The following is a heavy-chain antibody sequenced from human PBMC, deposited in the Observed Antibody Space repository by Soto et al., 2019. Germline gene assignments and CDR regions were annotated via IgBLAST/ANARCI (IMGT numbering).Heavy chain of an antibody. J-gene: IGHJ4*02. CDR2: IKQDGSEK. CDR3: AKSLSAIPGDS. D-gene: IGHD2-2*01. Sequence: EVQLVESGGGLVQSGGSLRLSCAASGFTFSSYWMSWVRQGPGKGPEWVANIKQDGSEKYYVDSVKGRFTISRENAKNSLYLQMTSLRAEDTAVYHCAKSLSAIPGDSWGQGTLVTVSS. CDR1: GFTFSSYW. V-gene: IGHV3-7*05.